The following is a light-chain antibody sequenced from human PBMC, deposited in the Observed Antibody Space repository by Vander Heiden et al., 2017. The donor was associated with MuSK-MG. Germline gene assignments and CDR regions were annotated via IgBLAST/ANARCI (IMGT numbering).Light chain of an antibody. Sequence: QSVLTQPPSVSGAPGQRVTIPCTGSSSNIGAGYDVHWYQQLPGTAPKLLIYGNSNRPSGVPDRFSGSKSGTSASLAISGLQAEDEAEYYCQYCGSGLSGVVFGGGTKLTVL. V-gene: IGLV1-40*01. J-gene: IGLJ3*02. CDR3: QYCGSGLSGVV. CDR1: SSNIGAGYD. CDR2: GNS.